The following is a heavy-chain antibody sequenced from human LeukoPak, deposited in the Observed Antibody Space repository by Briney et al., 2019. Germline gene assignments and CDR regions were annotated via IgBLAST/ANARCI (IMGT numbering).Heavy chain of an antibody. V-gene: IGHV3-21*01. D-gene: IGHD2-15*01. Sequence: GGSLRLSCAASGFTFSSYSMNWVRQAPGKGLEWVSSISSSSSYIYYADSVKGRFTVSRDNAKNSVYLQMNSLRAEDTAVYYCARRGGKYCSGGSCYGYWGQGTLVTVSS. CDR2: ISSSSSYI. J-gene: IGHJ4*02. CDR3: ARRGGKYCSGGSCYGY. CDR1: GFTFSSYS.